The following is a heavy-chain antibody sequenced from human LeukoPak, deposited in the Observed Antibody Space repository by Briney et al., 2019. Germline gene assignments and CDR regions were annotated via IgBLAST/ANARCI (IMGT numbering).Heavy chain of an antibody. J-gene: IGHJ3*02. CDR3: ARVNYDYVWGSYRRHDAFDI. CDR2: IYYSGST. Sequence: SETLSLTCTVSGDSISSYYWSWIRQPPGKGLEWIGYIYYSGSTNYNPSLKSRVTISVDKSKNQFSLKLSSVTAADTAVYYCARVNYDYVWGSYRRHDAFDIWGQGTMVTVSS. D-gene: IGHD3-16*02. CDR1: GDSISSYY. V-gene: IGHV4-59*12.